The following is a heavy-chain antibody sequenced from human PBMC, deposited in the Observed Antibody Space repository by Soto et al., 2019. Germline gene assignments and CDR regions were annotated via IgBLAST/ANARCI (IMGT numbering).Heavy chain of an antibody. CDR2: ISAYNGNT. V-gene: IGHV1-18*01. Sequence: QVPLVQSGAEVKKPGASVKVSCKASGYTFTSYGISWVRQAPGQGLEWMGWISAYNGNTNYAQKLQGRVTMTTDTSTSTAYMELRCLRSDDTAVYYCASSSYYDSSGYSDAFDIWGQGTMVTVSS. D-gene: IGHD3-22*01. CDR1: GYTFTSYG. J-gene: IGHJ3*02. CDR3: ASSSYYDSSGYSDAFDI.